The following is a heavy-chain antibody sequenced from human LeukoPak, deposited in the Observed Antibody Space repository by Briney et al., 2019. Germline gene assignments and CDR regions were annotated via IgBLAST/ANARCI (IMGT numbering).Heavy chain of an antibody. CDR3: ARGRIHSSKNYYDSSGYRYEY. Sequence: TSETLSITCAVYGGSFSGYYWSWIRQPPGKGLEWIGEINHSGNTNYNPSLKSRVSMSLDTSKNQLSLRLSSVTAADTAVYYCARGRIHSSKNYYDSSGYRYEYWGQGTLVTVSS. J-gene: IGHJ4*02. V-gene: IGHV4-34*01. CDR1: GGSFSGYY. D-gene: IGHD3-22*01. CDR2: INHSGNT.